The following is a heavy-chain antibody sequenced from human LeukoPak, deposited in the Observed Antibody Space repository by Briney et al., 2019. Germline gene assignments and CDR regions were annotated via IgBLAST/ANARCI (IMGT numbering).Heavy chain of an antibody. CDR3: ARDIPYTGYVGPVDL. CDR2: INPNSGGT. V-gene: IGHV1-2*02. CDR1: GYTFTGYY. Sequence: ASVKVSCKASGYTFTGYYMHWVRQAPGQGLEWMGWINPNSGGTNYAQKFQGRVTMTRDTSISTAYMELSRLRSDDTAVYYCARDIPYTGYVGPVDLWGQGTLVTVSS. D-gene: IGHD5-12*01. J-gene: IGHJ5*02.